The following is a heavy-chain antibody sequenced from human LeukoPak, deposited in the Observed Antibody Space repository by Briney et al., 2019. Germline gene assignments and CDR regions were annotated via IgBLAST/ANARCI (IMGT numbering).Heavy chain of an antibody. J-gene: IGHJ6*02. Sequence: GGSLRLSCAASGFTFSSYWMSWVRQAPGKGLEWVANIKQDGSEKYYVDSVKGRFTISRDNAKNSLYLQMNGLRAEDTAVYYCARDLADNYYYYYGMDVWGQGTTVTVSS. D-gene: IGHD2-15*01. CDR3: ARDLADNYYYYYGMDV. CDR1: GFTFSSYW. CDR2: IKQDGSEK. V-gene: IGHV3-7*01.